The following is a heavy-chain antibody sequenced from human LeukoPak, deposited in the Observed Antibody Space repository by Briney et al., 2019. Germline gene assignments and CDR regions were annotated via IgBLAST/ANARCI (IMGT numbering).Heavy chain of an antibody. V-gene: IGHV3-7*03. D-gene: IGHD3-16*01. CDR2: IKQDGSEK. J-gene: IGHJ3*02. Sequence: PGGSLRLSCAASGFTFSTSWMHWVRQAPGKGLEWVANIKQDGSEKYYVDSVKGRFTISRDNAKNSLFLEMSSLRADDTAVYFCARDVEGGTFDIWGQGTTVTVSS. CDR3: ARDVEGGTFDI. CDR1: GFTFSTSW.